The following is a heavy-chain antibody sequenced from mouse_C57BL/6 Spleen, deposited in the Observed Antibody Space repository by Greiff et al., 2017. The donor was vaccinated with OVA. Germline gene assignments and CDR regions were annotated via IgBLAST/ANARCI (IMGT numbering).Heavy chain of an antibody. Sequence: QVQLQQPGAELVKPGASVTLSCKASGYTFTSYWMQWVNQRPGQGLEWIGEIDPSDSYTNYNQKFKGKATLTVDTSSSTAYMQLSSLTSEGSAVYYCERIILIATVVARGYWGQGTTVTVSS. CDR3: ERIILIATVVARGY. CDR1: GYTFTSYW. D-gene: IGHD1-1*01. V-gene: IGHV1-50*01. CDR2: IDPSDSYT. J-gene: IGHJ2*01.